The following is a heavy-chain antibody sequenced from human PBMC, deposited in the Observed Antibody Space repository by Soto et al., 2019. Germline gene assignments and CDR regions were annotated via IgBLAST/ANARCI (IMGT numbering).Heavy chain of an antibody. CDR3: AKAISSGMSRPFDY. CDR1: GFTFTSYA. J-gene: IGHJ4*02. Sequence: GGSLRLSCAASGFTFTSYAMTWVRQTPGKGLEWVSIIGGSGSTTYYADSVKGRFTISRDNSKNTLYLQVNSLRVEDTALYFCAKAISSGMSRPFDYWGQGTLVTVS. D-gene: IGHD1-1*01. V-gene: IGHV3-23*01. CDR2: IGGSGSTT.